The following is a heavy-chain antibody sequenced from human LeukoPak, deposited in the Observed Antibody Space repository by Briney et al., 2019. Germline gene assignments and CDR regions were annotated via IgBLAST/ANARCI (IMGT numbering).Heavy chain of an antibody. V-gene: IGHV4-59*08. Sequence: SETLSLTCTVSGGSISSYYWSWIRQPPGKGLEWIGYIYYSGSTNYNPSLRSRVTISVDTPKNQFSLKLSSVTAADTAVYYCARLGGPPYYYGMDVWGQGTTVTVSS. CDR2: IYYSGST. D-gene: IGHD4-23*01. CDR3: ARLGGPPYYYGMDV. J-gene: IGHJ6*02. CDR1: GGSISSYY.